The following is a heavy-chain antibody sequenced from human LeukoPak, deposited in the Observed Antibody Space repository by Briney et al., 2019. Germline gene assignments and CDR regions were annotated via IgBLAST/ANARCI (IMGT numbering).Heavy chain of an antibody. CDR1: GFTLRSYD. D-gene: IGHD5-12*01. V-gene: IGHV3-23*01. J-gene: IGHJ4*02. CDR3: AKEYSDYDFDY. CDR2: TSGSGVNS. Sequence: TGGSLRLSCAASGFTLRSYDMSWVRQAPGKGLEWVAATSGSGVNSYYADSVRGRFTISRDNSQNTLYLQMDSLRAEDTALYYCAKEYSDYDFDYWGQGTLVTVSS.